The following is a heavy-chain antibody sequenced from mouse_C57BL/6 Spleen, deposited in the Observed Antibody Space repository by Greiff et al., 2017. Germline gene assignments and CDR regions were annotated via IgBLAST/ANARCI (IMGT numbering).Heavy chain of an antibody. CDR3: AYDYPAWFAY. D-gene: IGHD2-4*01. Sequence: QVQLQQSGAELVKPGASVKISCKASGYAFSSYWMNWVKQRPGKGLEWIGQIYPGDGDTNDNGKFNGKATLTADKSSSTAYMQLSSLTSEDSAVYFCAYDYPAWFAYWGQGTLVTVSA. CDR1: GYAFSSYW. CDR2: IYPGDGDT. V-gene: IGHV1-80*01. J-gene: IGHJ3*01.